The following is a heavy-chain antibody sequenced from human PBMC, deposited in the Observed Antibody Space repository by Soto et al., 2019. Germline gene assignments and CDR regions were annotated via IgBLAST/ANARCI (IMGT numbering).Heavy chain of an antibody. Sequence: EVQLVESGGDLEQPGGSLRLSCAASGFTFSGYDFHWVRQATGKGLEWVSGIGTAGDTYYAGSVKGRFIMSRENAKNSLYLQMNSLRAGDTAVYYCTRGADGFDYWGQGTLVTVSS. V-gene: IGHV3-13*01. J-gene: IGHJ4*02. D-gene: IGHD3-16*01. CDR3: TRGADGFDY. CDR2: IGTAGDT. CDR1: GFTFSGYD.